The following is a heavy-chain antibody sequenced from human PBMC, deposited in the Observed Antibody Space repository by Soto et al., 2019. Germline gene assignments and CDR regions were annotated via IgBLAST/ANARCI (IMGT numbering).Heavy chain of an antibody. D-gene: IGHD1-20*01. Sequence: EVQLVESGGGLVQPGGSLRLSCAASGLTFSSYAMHWVRQAPGKGLEYVSAISSNGGSTYYANSVKGRFTISRDNSKNTLYLQMGSLRAEDMAVYYCARQFGNWNDLSSAFDIWGQGTMVTVSS. V-gene: IGHV3-64*01. J-gene: IGHJ3*02. CDR2: ISSNGGST. CDR1: GLTFSSYA. CDR3: ARQFGNWNDLSSAFDI.